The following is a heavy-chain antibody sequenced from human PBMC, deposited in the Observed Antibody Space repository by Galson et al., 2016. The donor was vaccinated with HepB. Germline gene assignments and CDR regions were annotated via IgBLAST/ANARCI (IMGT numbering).Heavy chain of an antibody. J-gene: IGHJ3*02. CDR1: GFTFSSYS. D-gene: IGHD2-2*01. Sequence: SLRLSCAASGFTFSSYSMHWVRQAPGKGLEYISTISNDGRSRYFVDSMRGRFTISRDNSKNTVYLQMSSLRPEDSATYYCLKSGYCGITDCFHAFDIWGQGTMVTVSS. CDR3: LKSGYCGITDCFHAFDI. V-gene: IGHV3-64D*08. CDR2: ISNDGRSR.